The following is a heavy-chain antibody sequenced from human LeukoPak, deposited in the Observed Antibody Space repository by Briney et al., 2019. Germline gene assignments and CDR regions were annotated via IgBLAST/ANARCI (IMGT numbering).Heavy chain of an antibody. D-gene: IGHD2-21*02. CDR2: ISWNSGSI. V-gene: IGHV3-9*01. J-gene: IGHJ4*02. CDR1: RFTFDDYA. CDR3: ASGSATYCGGDCYFY. Sequence: PGRSLRLSCAASRFTFDDYAMHWVRQAPGKGLEWVSGISWNSGSIGYADSVKGRFTISRDNAKNSLYLQMNSLRAEDTALYYCASGSATYCGGDCYFYWGQGTLVTVSS.